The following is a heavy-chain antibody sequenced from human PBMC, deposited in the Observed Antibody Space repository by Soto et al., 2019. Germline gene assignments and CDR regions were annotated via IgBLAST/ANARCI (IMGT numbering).Heavy chain of an antibody. V-gene: IGHV3-21*01. Sequence: EVQLVESGGGLVKPGGSLRLSCAASGFTFSSYSMNWVRQAPGKGLEWVSSISSSSSYIYYADSVKGRFTISRDNAKNSLYLQINSLRAEDTAVYYCARKLGYCSGGSCYEKDYFDYWGQGTLVTVSS. CDR3: ARKLGYCSGGSCYEKDYFDY. CDR2: ISSSSSYI. J-gene: IGHJ4*02. CDR1: GFTFSSYS. D-gene: IGHD2-15*01.